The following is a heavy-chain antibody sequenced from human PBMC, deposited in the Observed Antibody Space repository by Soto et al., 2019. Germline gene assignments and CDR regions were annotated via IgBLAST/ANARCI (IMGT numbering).Heavy chain of an antibody. J-gene: IGHJ5*02. CDR2: MNPGSGKT. CDR1: GYTFINFD. D-gene: IGHD6-13*01. Sequence: QVQLVQSGAEVKEPGASVRVSCKASGYTFINFDISWVRQAAGQGREWLGWMNPGSGKTGYASKFQGRVVMSRDASTCKAHLELSRLTSDDTAVYYCARMASAGTLNWFDPWGQGTLVTVSS. V-gene: IGHV1-8*02. CDR3: ARMASAGTLNWFDP.